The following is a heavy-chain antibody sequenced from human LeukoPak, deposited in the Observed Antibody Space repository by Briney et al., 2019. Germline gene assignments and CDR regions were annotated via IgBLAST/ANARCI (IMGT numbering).Heavy chain of an antibody. J-gene: IGHJ4*02. CDR1: GGSFSGYY. CDR3: ARLAGDY. Sequence: SETLSLTCAVYGGSFSGYYWSWIRQPPGKGLEWIGEINHSGSTNYNPSLKSRVTISVDTSKNQFSLKLSSVTAADTAVYYCARLAGDYWGQGTLVTVSS. CDR2: INHSGST. D-gene: IGHD6-13*01. V-gene: IGHV4-34*01.